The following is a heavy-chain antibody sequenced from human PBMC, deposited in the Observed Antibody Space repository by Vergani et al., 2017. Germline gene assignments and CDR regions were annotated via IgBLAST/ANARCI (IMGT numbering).Heavy chain of an antibody. CDR2: ISSSSSTI. V-gene: IGHV3-48*04. Sequence: VQLVQSGGGLVQPGGSLRLSCAASGFTFSSYSMNWVRQAPGKGLEWVSYISSSSSTIYYADSVKGRFTISRDNAKNSLYLQMNSLRAEDTAVYYCARDYYGSGSYYQYNWFDPWGQGTLVTVSS. CDR1: GFTFSSYS. CDR3: ARDYYGSGSYYQYNWFDP. J-gene: IGHJ5*02. D-gene: IGHD3-10*01.